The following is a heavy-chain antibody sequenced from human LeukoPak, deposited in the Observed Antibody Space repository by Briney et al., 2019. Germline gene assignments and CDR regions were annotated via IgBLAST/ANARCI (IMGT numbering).Heavy chain of an antibody. Sequence: KTSETLSLTCTVSGGSISSYYWSWIRQPAGKGLEWIGRIYTSGSTNYNPSLKSRVTMSVDTSKNQFSLKLGSVTAADTAVYYCARDQTGSMGIAGRGGAFDYWGQGTLVTVSS. CDR1: GGSISSYY. V-gene: IGHV4-4*07. CDR3: ARDQTGSMGIAGRGGAFDY. D-gene: IGHD6-6*01. CDR2: IYTSGST. J-gene: IGHJ4*02.